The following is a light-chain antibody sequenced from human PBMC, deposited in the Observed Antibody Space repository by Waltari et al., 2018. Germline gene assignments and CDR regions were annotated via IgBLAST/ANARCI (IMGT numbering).Light chain of an antibody. CDR3: QSYDSSLSGVV. Sequence: QSVLTQPPSVSGAPGQRVTISCTGSRPNIGAGYDVHWYQQLPGTAPKLLIYVNRNRPSGVPDRFSGSKSGTSASLAITGLQAEDEADYYCQSYDSSLSGVVFGGGTKLTVL. CDR2: VNR. J-gene: IGLJ2*01. V-gene: IGLV1-40*01. CDR1: RPNIGAGYD.